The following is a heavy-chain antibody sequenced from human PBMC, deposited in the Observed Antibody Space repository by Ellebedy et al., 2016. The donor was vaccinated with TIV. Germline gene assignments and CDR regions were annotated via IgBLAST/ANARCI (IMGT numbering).Heavy chain of an antibody. D-gene: IGHD6-19*01. J-gene: IGHJ4*02. V-gene: IGHV3-23*01. CDR3: AKDDEAG. CDR1: GFTFSNAW. Sequence: GESLKISCAASGFTFSNAWMSWVRQAPGKGLEWVSAISGSGGSTYYADSVKGRFTISRDNSKNTLYLQMNSLRAEDTAVYYCAKDDEAGWGQGTLVTVSS. CDR2: ISGSGGST.